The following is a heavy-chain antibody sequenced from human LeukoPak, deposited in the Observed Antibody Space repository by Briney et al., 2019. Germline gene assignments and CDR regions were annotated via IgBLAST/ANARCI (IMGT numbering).Heavy chain of an antibody. CDR1: GFTFSTYA. J-gene: IGHJ6*03. V-gene: IGHV3-23*01. Sequence: VQPGGSLRLSCAASGFTFSTYAMAWVRQAPGKGLEWVSAISGSGGSTYYADSVKGRFTISRDNSKNTLYLQMNSLRAEDTAVYYCAKGSGYDLYYYYYMDVWGKGTTVTVSS. CDR3: AKGSGYDLYYYYYMDV. D-gene: IGHD5-12*01. CDR2: ISGSGGST.